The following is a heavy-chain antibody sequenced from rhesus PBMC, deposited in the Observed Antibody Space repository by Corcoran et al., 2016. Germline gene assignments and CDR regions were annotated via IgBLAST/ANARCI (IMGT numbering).Heavy chain of an antibody. CDR2: IDGNIAVT. Sequence: QLQLQESGPGLVKPSETLSLTCAVSGGSISGYYWSWIRQPPGKGLEWIGNIDGNIAVTTYNPSLKSRGTIAKDTSKNQFSLKLSSVTAADTAVYYCARESPYYYSGSYYGWFDYWGQGVLVTVSS. D-gene: IGHD3-16*01. CDR3: ARESPYYYSGSYYGWFDY. CDR1: GGSISGYY. J-gene: IGHJ4*01. V-gene: IGHV4-81*01.